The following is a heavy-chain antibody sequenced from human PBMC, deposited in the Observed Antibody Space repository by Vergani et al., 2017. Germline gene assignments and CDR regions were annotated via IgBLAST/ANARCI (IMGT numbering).Heavy chain of an antibody. CDR1: GFTFTSSA. CDR2: IVVGSGNT. CDR3: ARDRVLGILNWFDP. J-gene: IGHJ5*02. Sequence: QMQLVQSGPEVKTPGTSVKVSCKASGFTFTSSAMQWVRQARGQRLEWIGWIVVGSGNTNYAQKFQERVTITRDMSTSTAYMELSSLRSEDTAVYYCARDRVLGILNWFDPWGQGTLVTVSS. V-gene: IGHV1-58*02. D-gene: IGHD3-16*01.